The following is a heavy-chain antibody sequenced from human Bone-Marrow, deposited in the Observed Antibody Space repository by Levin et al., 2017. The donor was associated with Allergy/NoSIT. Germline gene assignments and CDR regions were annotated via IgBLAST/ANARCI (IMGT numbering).Heavy chain of an antibody. CDR2: FDTEDGET. CDR1: GYTLSEVS. V-gene: IGHV1-24*01. J-gene: IGHJ4*02. CDR3: ATGERGCTGGGCYADLDY. D-gene: IGHD2-15*01. Sequence: GGSLRLSCKVSGYTLSEVSIHWVRQAPGKGLEWMGGFDTEDGETIYAQKFQGRVTMTEDTSTDTSYMELSSLRSEDTAVYYCATGERGCTGGGCYADLDYWGQGTLVIVSS.